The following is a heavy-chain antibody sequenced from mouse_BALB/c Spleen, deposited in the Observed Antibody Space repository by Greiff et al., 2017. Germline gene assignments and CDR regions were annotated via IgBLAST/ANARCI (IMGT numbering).Heavy chain of an antibody. CDR3: ARPYGNYGWFAY. J-gene: IGHJ3*01. CDR1: GFTFSSYT. Sequence: EVQVVESGGGLVQPGGSLKLSCAASGFTFSSYTMSWVRQTPEKRLEWVAYISNGGGSTYYPDTVKGRFTISRDNAKNTLYLQMSSLKSEDTAMYYCARPYGNYGWFAYWGQGTLVTVSA. V-gene: IGHV5-12-2*01. D-gene: IGHD2-1*01. CDR2: ISNGGGST.